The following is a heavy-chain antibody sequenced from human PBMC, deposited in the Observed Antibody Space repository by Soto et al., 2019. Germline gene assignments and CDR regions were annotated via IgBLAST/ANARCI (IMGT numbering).Heavy chain of an antibody. V-gene: IGHV6-1*01. CDR1: GDSVSSNSAA. CDR2: TFYRSKWYN. CDR3: ARSQSRAFDI. J-gene: IGHJ3*02. Sequence: SQTLSLTCAISGDSVSSNSAAWNWIRQSPSRGLEWLGKTFYRSKWYNEYAVSVKSRITVNPDTSKNQFSLRLNSVTPEDTAVYYCARSQSRAFDIWGQGTMVTVSS.